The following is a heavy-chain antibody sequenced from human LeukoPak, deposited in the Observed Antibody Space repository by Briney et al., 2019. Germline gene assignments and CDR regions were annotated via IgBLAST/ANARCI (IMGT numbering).Heavy chain of an antibody. D-gene: IGHD3-16*01. J-gene: IGHJ4*02. Sequence: PGGSLRLSCAASGFTFSNAWMTWVRQAPGKGLEWVGHIKKKSDGGTTDYAAPGKGRFTISRDDSKDTLYLQLNSLKTEDTAVYFCARLFGTNYWGQGTLVTVSS. CDR1: GFTFSNAW. V-gene: IGHV3-15*01. CDR3: ARLFGTNY. CDR2: IKKKSDGGTT.